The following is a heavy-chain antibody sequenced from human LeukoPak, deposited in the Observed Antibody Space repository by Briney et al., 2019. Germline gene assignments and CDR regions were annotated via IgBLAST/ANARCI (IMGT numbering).Heavy chain of an antibody. V-gene: IGHV1-18*01. CDR1: GYTFTSYG. CDR2: ISAYNGNT. D-gene: IGHD6-19*01. CDR3: ARDRPGYSSGWYEYYYYGMDV. Sequence: ASVQVSCKASGYTFTSYGISWVRQAPGQGLEWMGWISAYNGNTNYAQKLQGRVTMTTDTSTSTAYMELRSLRSDDTAVYYCARDRPGYSSGWYEYYYYGMDVWGQGTTVTISS. J-gene: IGHJ6*02.